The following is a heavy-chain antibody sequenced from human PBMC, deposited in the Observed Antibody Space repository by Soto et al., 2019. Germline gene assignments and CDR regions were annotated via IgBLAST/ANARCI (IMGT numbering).Heavy chain of an antibody. CDR3: AKDKYSDFWSGYCLDC. D-gene: IGHD3-3*01. J-gene: IGHJ4*02. CDR1: GFTFSSYC. V-gene: IGHV3-23*01. Sequence: ARSLILSCPASGFTFSSYCMSWVRHAPWKGLEWVSAISGSVGSTYYADSVKGRFTISRDNSKNTLYLQMNSLRAEDTAVYYCAKDKYSDFWSGYCLDCWGQGTMVTVSS. CDR2: ISGSVGST.